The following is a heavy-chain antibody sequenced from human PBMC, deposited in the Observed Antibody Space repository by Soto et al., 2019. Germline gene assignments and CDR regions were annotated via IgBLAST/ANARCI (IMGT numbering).Heavy chain of an antibody. CDR2: IIPIFGTA. V-gene: IGHV1-69*01. D-gene: IGHD3-16*02. CDR1: GGTFSSYA. CDR3: ARDQYYDYVWGSYRYFDY. J-gene: IGHJ4*02. Sequence: QGQLVQSGAEVKKPGSSVKVSCKASGGTFSSYAISWVRQAPGQGLEWMGGIIPIFGTANYAQKFQGRVTISPDESTSTAYMELSSLRSEDTAVYYCARDQYYDYVWGSYRYFDYWGQGTLVTVSS.